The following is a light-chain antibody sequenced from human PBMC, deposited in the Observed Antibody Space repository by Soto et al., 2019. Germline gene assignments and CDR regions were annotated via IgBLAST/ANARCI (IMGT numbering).Light chain of an antibody. CDR2: GAS. Sequence: EIVLTQSPGTLSLSPGERATLSCRASQSIASSYLTWYQHKPGQAPRLLIYGASSRATGIPDRFSGSGCGTDFTLTISRLEPEDFAVYYCQRYGSSSYTFGQGTQLEIK. CDR1: QSIASSY. J-gene: IGKJ2*01. V-gene: IGKV3-20*01. CDR3: QRYGSSSYT.